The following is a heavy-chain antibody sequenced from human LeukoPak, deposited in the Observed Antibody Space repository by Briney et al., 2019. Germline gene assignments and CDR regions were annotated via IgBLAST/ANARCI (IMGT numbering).Heavy chain of an antibody. CDR1: GFTFSSYW. J-gene: IGHJ6*03. D-gene: IGHD3-10*01. CDR2: INHSGSS. CDR3: ARVGDLFGAHRVRGLPPDYYYMDV. V-gene: IGHV4-34*01. Sequence: GSLRLSCAASGFTFSSYWMSWVRQPPGKGLEWIGEINHSGSSTYNPSLKSRVIISLDTSKNQFSLKLSSVTAADTAVYYCARVGDLFGAHRVRGLPPDYYYMDVWGKGTTVTVSS.